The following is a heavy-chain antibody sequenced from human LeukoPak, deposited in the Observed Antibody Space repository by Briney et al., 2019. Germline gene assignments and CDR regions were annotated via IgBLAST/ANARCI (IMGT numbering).Heavy chain of an antibody. CDR3: ARFEEGFDY. CDR2: ISYSGSS. CDR1: GGSISGSTYY. V-gene: IGHV4-39*01. D-gene: IGHD3-9*01. J-gene: IGHJ4*02. Sequence: SETLSLTCSVSGGSISGSTYYWGWVRQPPGKGLEWIGSISYSGSSSYNPSLKSRVTISVDTSKNHFSLKLSSVPDADTAVYYCARFEEGFDYWGQGTLVTVSS.